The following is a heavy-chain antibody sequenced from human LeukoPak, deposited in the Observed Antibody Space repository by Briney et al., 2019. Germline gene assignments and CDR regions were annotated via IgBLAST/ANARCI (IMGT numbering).Heavy chain of an antibody. V-gene: IGHV3-9*03. D-gene: IGHD2-2*01. CDR2: ISWNSGSI. CDR3: AKSRSTRLRFQDAFDI. CDR1: GFTFDDYA. J-gene: IGHJ3*02. Sequence: HTGGSLRLSCAASGFTFDDYAMHWVRQAPGKGLEWVSGISWNSGSIGYADSVKGRFTISRDNAKNSLYLQMNSLRAEDMALYYCAKSRSTRLRFQDAFDIWGQGTMVTVSS.